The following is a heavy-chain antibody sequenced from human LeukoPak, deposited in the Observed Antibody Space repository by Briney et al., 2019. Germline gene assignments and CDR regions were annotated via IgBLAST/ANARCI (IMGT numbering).Heavy chain of an antibody. CDR2: IYYSGST. V-gene: IGHV4-59*08. Sequence: PSETLSLTCTVSGGSISGYYWSWIRQTPGKGLEWIGYIYYSGSTDYNPSLKSRVTISVDTSKNQFSLKLTSVTAADTAVYYCARFSSSTWGFDFWGQGTLVTVSS. CDR1: GGSISGYY. J-gene: IGHJ4*02. CDR3: ARFSSSTWGFDF. D-gene: IGHD6-13*01.